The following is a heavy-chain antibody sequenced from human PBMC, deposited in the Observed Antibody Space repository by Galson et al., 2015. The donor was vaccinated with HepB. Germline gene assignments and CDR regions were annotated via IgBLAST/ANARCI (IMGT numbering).Heavy chain of an antibody. CDR2: IWFDGTHE. CDR1: RFIFSDYG. Sequence: SLRLSCAASRFIFSDYGMHWVRQAPGKGLEWLAVIWFDGTHEFYADSVKGRFTISRDNSKNTLSLQMTSLRAEDTAVYFCARDRSSVAGQYIDYWGQGTLVTVSS. D-gene: IGHD6-19*01. J-gene: IGHJ4*02. V-gene: IGHV3-33*01. CDR3: ARDRSSVAGQYIDY.